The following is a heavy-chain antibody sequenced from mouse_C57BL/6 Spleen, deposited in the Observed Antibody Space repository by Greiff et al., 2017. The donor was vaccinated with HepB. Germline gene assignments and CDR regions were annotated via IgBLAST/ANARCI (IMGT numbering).Heavy chain of an antibody. CDR2: IHPNSGST. Sequence: QVQLQQPGAELVKPGASVKLSCKASGYTFTSYWMHWVKQRPGHGLEWIGMIHPNSGSTNYNEKFKSKATLTVDKSSSTAYMQLSSLTSEDSAVYYCARDYYGSSYVFDYWGQGTTLTVSS. CDR1: GYTFTSYW. CDR3: ARDYYGSSYVFDY. J-gene: IGHJ2*01. D-gene: IGHD1-1*01. V-gene: IGHV1-64*01.